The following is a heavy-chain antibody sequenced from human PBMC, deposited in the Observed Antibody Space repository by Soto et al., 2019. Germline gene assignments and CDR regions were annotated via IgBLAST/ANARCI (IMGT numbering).Heavy chain of an antibody. D-gene: IGHD1-7*01. CDR3: ARGGFIGTQPEH. CDR2: IHPGDSVT. V-gene: IGHV5-51*01. CDR1: GYNFGGYW. Sequence: GESLKISCKGSGYNFGGYWIGWVRQMPGKGLEWMGIIHPGDSVTRYSPSFQGQVTIAADMSINTAYLQWSSLKSSDTARYYCARGGFIGTQPEHWGQGTQVTVSS. J-gene: IGHJ4*02.